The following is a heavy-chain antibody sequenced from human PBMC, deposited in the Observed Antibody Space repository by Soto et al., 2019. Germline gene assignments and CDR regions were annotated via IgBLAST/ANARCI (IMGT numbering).Heavy chain of an antibody. CDR3: LIHETTVTTLVY. CDR1: GGSISSYY. CDR2: IYYSGST. V-gene: IGHV4-59*08. D-gene: IGHD4-17*01. J-gene: IGHJ4*02. Sequence: SETLSLTCTVSGGSISSYYWSWIRQPPGKGLEWIGYIYYSGSTNYNPSLKSRVTISVDTSKNQFSLKLSSVTAADTAVYYCLIHETTVTTLVYSCPATLVSVS.